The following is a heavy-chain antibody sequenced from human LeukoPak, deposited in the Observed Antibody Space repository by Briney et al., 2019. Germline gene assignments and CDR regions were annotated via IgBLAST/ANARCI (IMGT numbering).Heavy chain of an antibody. Sequence: GGSLRLSCAASGFTFSSYSMNWVRQAPGKGLEWVSSISSSSSYIYYADSVKGRFTISRDNAKNSLCLQMNSLRAEDTAVYYCARTVYDFWSGYYTTPSPFDYWGQGTLVTVSS. J-gene: IGHJ4*02. CDR3: ARTVYDFWSGYYTTPSPFDY. CDR1: GFTFSSYS. CDR2: ISSSSSYI. V-gene: IGHV3-21*01. D-gene: IGHD3-3*01.